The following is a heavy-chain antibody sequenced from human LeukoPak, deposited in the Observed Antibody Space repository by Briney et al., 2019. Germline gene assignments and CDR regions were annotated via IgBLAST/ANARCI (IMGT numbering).Heavy chain of an antibody. Sequence: SETLSLTCTVSGGSISSYYWSWIRQPPGKGLEWIGYIYYSGSTNYNPSLKSRVTISVDTSKNRFSLKLSSVTAADTAVYYCAGPYGSGSSDYWGQGTLVTVSS. D-gene: IGHD3-10*01. CDR2: IYYSGST. J-gene: IGHJ4*02. V-gene: IGHV4-59*01. CDR1: GGSISSYY. CDR3: AGPYGSGSSDY.